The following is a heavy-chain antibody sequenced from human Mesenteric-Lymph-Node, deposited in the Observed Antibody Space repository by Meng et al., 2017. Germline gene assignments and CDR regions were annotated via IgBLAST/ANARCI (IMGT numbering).Heavy chain of an antibody. CDR2: IYYSGST. J-gene: IGHJ4*02. V-gene: IGHV4-39*06. D-gene: IGHD2-15*01. CDR3: ARAGSVHSPFNY. Sequence: SETLSLTCTVSGGSISSSSYYWGWIRQPPGKGLEWIGSIYYSGSTYYNPSLKSRVTISVDTSKNQFPLKLSSVTAADTAVYYGARAGSVHSPFNYWGQGTLVTVSS. CDR1: GGSISSSSYY.